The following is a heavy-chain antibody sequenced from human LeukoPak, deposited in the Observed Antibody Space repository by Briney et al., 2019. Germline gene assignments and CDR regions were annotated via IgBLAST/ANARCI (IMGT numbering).Heavy chain of an antibody. D-gene: IGHD5-12*01. V-gene: IGHV4-38-2*01. CDR1: GYSISSGYY. Sequence: PSETLSLTCAVSGYSISSGYYWGWIRQPPGKGLEWIGSSNHSGSTYYNPSLKSRVTISVDTSKNQFSLKLSSVTAADTAVYDCARRVKGGYEGWFDPWGQGTLVTVSS. CDR2: SNHSGST. CDR3: ARRVKGGYEGWFDP. J-gene: IGHJ5*02.